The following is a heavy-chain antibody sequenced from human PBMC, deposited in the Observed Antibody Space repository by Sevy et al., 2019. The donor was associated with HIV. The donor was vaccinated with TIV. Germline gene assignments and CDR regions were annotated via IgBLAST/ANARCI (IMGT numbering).Heavy chain of an antibody. CDR1: GFSFSSYE. J-gene: IGHJ4*02. Sequence: GGSLRLSCAASGFSFSSYEMNWVRQAPGKGLEWVSFITSSGSTKHYSDSVRGRFTISRDNAKYSLSLQMNSLRAEDTAICYCARDLPPSATTVAHFDYWGQGPRVTVSS. CDR2: ITSSGSTK. CDR3: ARDLPPSATTVAHFDY. V-gene: IGHV3-48*03. D-gene: IGHD4-17*01.